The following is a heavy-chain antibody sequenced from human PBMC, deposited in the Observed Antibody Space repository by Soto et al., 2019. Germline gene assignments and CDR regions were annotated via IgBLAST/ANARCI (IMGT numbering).Heavy chain of an antibody. CDR2: IYPGDSDT. CDR3: ASYWHSYRSNYFSGMDV. J-gene: IGHJ6*02. Sequence: PGESLKICCKASGYSFTADWIGWVRQMPGKGLEWMGIIYPGDSDTRYSPSFQGQVTISADKSISTAYLQWSSLKASDTAMYYCASYWHSYRSNYFSGMDVWGEGITVTVSS. V-gene: IGHV5-51*01. D-gene: IGHD5-18*01. CDR1: GYSFTADW.